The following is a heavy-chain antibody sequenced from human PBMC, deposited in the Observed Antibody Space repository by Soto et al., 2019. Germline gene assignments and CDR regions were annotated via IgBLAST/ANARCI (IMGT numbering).Heavy chain of an antibody. CDR2: IIPILGIA. Sequence: SVKVSCKASGGTFSSYTISWVRQAPGQGLEWMGRIIPILGIANYAQKFQGRVTITADKSTSTVYMELSSLRSEDTAVYYCARDRAGIAARLYNWFDPWGQGTLVTVSS. CDR1: GGTFSSYT. D-gene: IGHD6-6*01. J-gene: IGHJ5*02. V-gene: IGHV1-69*04. CDR3: ARDRAGIAARLYNWFDP.